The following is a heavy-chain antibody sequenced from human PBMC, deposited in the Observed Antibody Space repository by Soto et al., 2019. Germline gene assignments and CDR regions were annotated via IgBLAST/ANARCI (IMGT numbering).Heavy chain of an antibody. CDR2: IHNSGTT. V-gene: IGHV4-31*03. CDR1: GGSISSGGYY. CDR3: ARDRRDWFDP. Sequence: QVQLQESGPGLVKPSQTLSLTCTVSGGSISSGGYYWSWIRQHAGKGLEYIGYIHNSGTTYYNPSLQSRVTISMDTSKNHFSLKLSSVTAADTAVYYCARDRRDWFDPWGQGTLVTVSS. J-gene: IGHJ5*02.